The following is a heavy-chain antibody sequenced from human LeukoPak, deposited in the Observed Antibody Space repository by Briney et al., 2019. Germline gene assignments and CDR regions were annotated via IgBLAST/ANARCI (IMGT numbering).Heavy chain of an antibody. CDR2: IYYSGST. CDR3: ARGQPRGSYFDY. D-gene: IGHD1-26*01. V-gene: IGHV4-59*01. J-gene: IGHJ4*02. Sequence: PSETLSLTCTVSGGSISSYYWSWIRQPPGKGLEWIGYIYYSGSTNYNPSLKSRVTISVDTSKNQFSLKLSSVTAADTAVYYCARGQPRGSYFDYLGQGTLVTVFS. CDR1: GGSISSYY.